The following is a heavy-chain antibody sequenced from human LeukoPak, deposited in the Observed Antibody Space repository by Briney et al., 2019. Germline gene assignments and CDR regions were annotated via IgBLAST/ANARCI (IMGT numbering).Heavy chain of an antibody. CDR1: GFTFSSYG. V-gene: IGHV3-33*01. CDR2: IWYDGSNK. CDR3: ARGFGDCSSTSCYGITIFGVDLFDY. J-gene: IGHJ4*02. D-gene: IGHD2-2*01. Sequence: PGGSLRLSCAASGFTFSSYGMHWVRQAPGKGLEWVAVIWYDGSNKYYADSVKGRFTISRDNSKNTLYLQMNSLRAEDTAVYYCARGFGDCSSTSCYGITIFGVDLFDYWGQGTLVTVSS.